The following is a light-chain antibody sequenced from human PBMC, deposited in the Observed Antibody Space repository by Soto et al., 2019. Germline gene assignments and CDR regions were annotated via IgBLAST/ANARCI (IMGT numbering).Light chain of an antibody. CDR2: GAS. V-gene: IGKV3-15*01. J-gene: IGKJ2*01. Sequence: EVVVTQSPATLSVSPGERVTLSCRASQSVDSDVAWFQHKPGQAPRLLIYGASTRAAGIPGRFSGSGYETDFTFTISSLEPEDSATYFCQQYNTWVRGTFGQGTNLEIK. CDR1: QSVDSD. CDR3: QQYNTWVRGT.